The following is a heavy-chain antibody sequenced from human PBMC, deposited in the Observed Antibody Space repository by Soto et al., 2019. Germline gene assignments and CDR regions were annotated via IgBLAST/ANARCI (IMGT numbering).Heavy chain of an antibody. CDR2: VNDGWGA. Sequence: QVHLQQSGPGLVKPSETLSLSCTISGASISNYYWSWIRQVPGKGMEWIGYVNDGWGAAYNPSLQSRVAVPLAASTSLLSLKLTPVTATDTAVYSCVRQGCGALQGLVDGWGQGTTVTVSS. CDR3: VRQGCGALQGLVDG. V-gene: IGHV4-59*08. J-gene: IGHJ6*02. D-gene: IGHD1-26*01. CDR1: GASISNYY.